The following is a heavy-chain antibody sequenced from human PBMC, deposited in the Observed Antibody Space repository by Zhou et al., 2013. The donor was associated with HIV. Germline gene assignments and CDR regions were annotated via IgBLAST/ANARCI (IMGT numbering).Heavy chain of an antibody. J-gene: IGHJ4*02. CDR3: AGTSPTYYYDSSGYAEY. V-gene: IGHV1-69*12. D-gene: IGHD3-22*01. Sequence: QVQLVQSGAEVKKPGSSVKVSCKASGGTFSSYAISWVRQAPGQGLEWMGGIIPIFGTANYAQKFQGRVTITADESTSTAYMELSSLRSEDTAVYYCAGTSPTYYYDSSGYAEYWGQGNPGHRLL. CDR2: IIPIFGTA. CDR1: GGTFSSYA.